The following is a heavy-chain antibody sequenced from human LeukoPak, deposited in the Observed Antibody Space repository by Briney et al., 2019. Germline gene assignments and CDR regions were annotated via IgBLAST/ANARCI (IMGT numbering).Heavy chain of an antibody. D-gene: IGHD4-23*01. Sequence: SETLSLTCTVSGGSLSSYYWSWIRQPPGKGLEWIGNIYYSRSTNYNPSLKSRVTMSVDTSKSQFSLKVSSVTAVDTAVYYCARDGGGKRRPFDYWGQGTPVTVSS. CDR2: IYYSRST. J-gene: IGHJ4*02. CDR1: GGSLSSYY. CDR3: ARDGGGKRRPFDY. V-gene: IGHV4-59*01.